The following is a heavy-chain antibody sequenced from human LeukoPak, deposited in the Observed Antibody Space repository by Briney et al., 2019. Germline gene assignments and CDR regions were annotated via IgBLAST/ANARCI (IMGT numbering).Heavy chain of an antibody. Sequence: PGGSLRLSCAASGFTVSSNYMSWVRQAPGEGLEWVSVIYSGGSTYYADSVKGRFTISRDNSKNTLYLQMNSLRAEDTAVYYCARDSNPFYSSGWFGYWGQGTLVTVSS. J-gene: IGHJ5*01. D-gene: IGHD6-19*01. CDR3: ARDSNPFYSSGWFGY. CDR1: GFTVSSNY. CDR2: IYSGGST. V-gene: IGHV3-66*01.